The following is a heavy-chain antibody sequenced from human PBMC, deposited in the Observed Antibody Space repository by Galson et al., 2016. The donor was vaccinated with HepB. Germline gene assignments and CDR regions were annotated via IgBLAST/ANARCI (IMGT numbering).Heavy chain of an antibody. CDR3: ARVWSSNYYYGF. CDR2: INHSGTT. D-gene: IGHD3-3*01. V-gene: IGHV4-34*01. Sequence: SETLSLTCAVNGGSFTNYYWGWIRQTPEKGLEWIGEINHSGTTYYNPSLKSRLTISVDASKRQFSLTLNSVTAADTATYYCARVWSSNYYYGFWGQGTLVTVSS. J-gene: IGHJ4*02. CDR1: GGSFTNYY.